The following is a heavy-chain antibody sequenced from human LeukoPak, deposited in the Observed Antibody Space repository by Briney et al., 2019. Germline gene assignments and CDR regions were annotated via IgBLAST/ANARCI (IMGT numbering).Heavy chain of an antibody. Sequence: PGGSLRLACAASGFTFSSYGMHSVRQAPGRGLEWVANIKQDGSKKSYVDSVKGRFTISRDNAKNSLYLQMNSLRAEDTAIYYCTRVGYIDEGIDYWGQGTLVTVSS. V-gene: IGHV3-7*04. D-gene: IGHD5-24*01. CDR3: TRVGYIDEGIDY. J-gene: IGHJ4*02. CDR1: GFTFSSYG. CDR2: IKQDGSKK.